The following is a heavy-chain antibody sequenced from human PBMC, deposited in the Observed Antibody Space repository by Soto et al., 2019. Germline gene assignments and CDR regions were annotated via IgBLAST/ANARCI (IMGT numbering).Heavy chain of an antibody. CDR1: RFTFSSYW. CDR3: ARFYYDSSGYLPSPYYYYYVMDV. J-gene: IGHJ6*02. D-gene: IGHD3-22*01. CDR2: IKQDRSEK. Sequence: SGSLRLSCAFSRFTFSSYWMSWVRQAPRKRLEWVANIKQDRSEKHHVDSVKGRFTSSRDNAKNSLYLQMNSLRAEDTAVYYCARFYYDSSGYLPSPYYYYYVMDVWGRGTTVTVSS. V-gene: IGHV3-7*04.